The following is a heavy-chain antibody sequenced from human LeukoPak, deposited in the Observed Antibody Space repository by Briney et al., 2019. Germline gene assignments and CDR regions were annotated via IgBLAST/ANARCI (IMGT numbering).Heavy chain of an antibody. Sequence: PGGSLRLSCTASGFTFGDYAMSWVRQAPGKGLEWVGFIRSKAYGGTTEYAASVKGRYTISRDDSKSIAYLQMNSLKTEDTAVYYCTTITTYYYGSGRDYWGQGTLVTVSS. CDR2: IRSKAYGGTT. CDR1: GFTFGDYA. J-gene: IGHJ4*02. D-gene: IGHD3-10*01. CDR3: TTITTYYYGSGRDY. V-gene: IGHV3-49*04.